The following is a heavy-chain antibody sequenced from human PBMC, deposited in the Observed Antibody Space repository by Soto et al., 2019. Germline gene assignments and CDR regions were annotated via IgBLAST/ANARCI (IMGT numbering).Heavy chain of an antibody. CDR3: AGTGAVTPAVHFDY. J-gene: IGHJ4*02. V-gene: IGHV4-31*03. Sequence: PSETLSLTCTVSGGSISSGGYYWSWIRQHPGKGLEWIGYIYYSGSTYYNPSLKSRVTISVDTSKNQFSLKLSSVTAADTAVYYCAGTGAVTPAVHFDYWGQGTLVTVSS. CDR1: GGSISSGGYY. CDR2: IYYSGST. D-gene: IGHD4-4*01.